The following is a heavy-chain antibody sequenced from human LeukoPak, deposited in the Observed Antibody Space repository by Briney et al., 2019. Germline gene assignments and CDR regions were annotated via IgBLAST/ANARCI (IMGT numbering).Heavy chain of an antibody. CDR1: GFTFSNYW. Sequence: PGGSLRLSCAASGFTFSNYWMHWIRQVPGKGLVWVSHIKYDGSATNYADSVKGRFTISRDNAKNTLYLQMNSLRAEDTAVYYCASELCDYGPHRCAFDIWGQGTMVTVSS. CDR2: IKYDGSAT. J-gene: IGHJ3*02. V-gene: IGHV3-74*01. D-gene: IGHD4-17*01. CDR3: ASELCDYGPHRCAFDI.